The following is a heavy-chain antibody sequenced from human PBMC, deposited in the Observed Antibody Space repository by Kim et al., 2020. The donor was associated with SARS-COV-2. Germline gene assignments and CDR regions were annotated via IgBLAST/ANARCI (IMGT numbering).Heavy chain of an antibody. D-gene: IGHD1-26*01. V-gene: IGHV3-15*01. CDR3: TTESSIVGATIDWYFDL. Sequence: KGRFPISRDDSKNTLYLQMNSLKTEDTAVYYCTTESSIVGATIDWYFDLWGRGTLVTVSS. J-gene: IGHJ2*01.